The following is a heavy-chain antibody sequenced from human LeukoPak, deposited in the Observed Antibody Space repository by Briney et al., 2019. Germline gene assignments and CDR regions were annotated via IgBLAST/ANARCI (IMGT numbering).Heavy chain of an antibody. V-gene: IGHV1-24*01. Sequence: ASVKVSCKVSGITLNDLSIQWVRQAPGKGLEWMGGFDPEDGETIYAPKFQARVTMTQDTYEDTAYMELSSLRSEDTAVYYCATDGIPGATTTSDYWGQGTLVTVSS. D-gene: IGHD1-26*01. CDR1: GITLNDLS. J-gene: IGHJ4*02. CDR2: FDPEDGET. CDR3: ATDGIPGATTTSDY.